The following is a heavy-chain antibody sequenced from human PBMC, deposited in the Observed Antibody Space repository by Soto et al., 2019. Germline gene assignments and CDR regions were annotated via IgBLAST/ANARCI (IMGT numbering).Heavy chain of an antibody. CDR3: ARDFYDSSGFAQAYFDY. Sequence: SETLSLTCTVSGGSISGYYWNWIRQAAGKGLEWIGRIYGSGSTNYNPSLKSRVAMSVDTSRRQFSLRLSSVTAADTAIYYCARDFYDSSGFAQAYFDYWGRGTLVTVSS. V-gene: IGHV4-4*07. D-gene: IGHD3-22*01. J-gene: IGHJ4*02. CDR1: GGSISGYY. CDR2: IYGSGST.